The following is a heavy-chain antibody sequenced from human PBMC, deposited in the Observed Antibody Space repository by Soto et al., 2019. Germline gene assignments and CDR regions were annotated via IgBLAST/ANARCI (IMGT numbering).Heavy chain of an antibody. CDR3: ARSGYSSGWYHWYFDL. J-gene: IGHJ2*01. CDR1: GYTFTNYG. D-gene: IGHD6-19*01. Sequence: QVQLVQSGAEVKKPGASVKVSCKASGYTFTNYGIHWVRQAPGQRLEWMGWINAGNGNTKYSQNFQGRVTITRDTSASTAYMELSILRSEDTAVFYCARSGYSSGWYHWYFDLWVRGTLVTVSS. V-gene: IGHV1-3*01. CDR2: INAGNGNT.